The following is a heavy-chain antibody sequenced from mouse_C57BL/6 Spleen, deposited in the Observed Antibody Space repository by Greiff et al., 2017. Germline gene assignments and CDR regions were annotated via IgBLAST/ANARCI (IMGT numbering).Heavy chain of an antibody. J-gene: IGHJ2*01. CDR2: IDPETGGT. V-gene: IGHV1-15*01. D-gene: IGHD1-1*01. CDR3: ARWGITTVDY. Sequence: QVHVKQSGAELVRPGASVTLSCKASGYTFTDYEMHWVKQTPVHGLEWIGAIDPETGGTAYNQKFKGKAILTADKSSSTVYLELSRLTSDDSAVYYCARWGITTVDYWGLGTTLTVSS. CDR1: GYTFTDYE.